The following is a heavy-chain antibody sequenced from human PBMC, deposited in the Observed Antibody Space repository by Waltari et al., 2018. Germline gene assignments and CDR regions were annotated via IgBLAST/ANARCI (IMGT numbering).Heavy chain of an antibody. J-gene: IGHJ4*02. CDR3: ARVSHCSGGSCYYYFDY. V-gene: IGHV1-2*06. CDR2: INPNSGGT. CDR1: GYTFTGYY. Sequence: QVQLVQSGAEVKKPGASVKVSCKASGYTFTGYYMHWVRQAPGQGLEWMGRINPNSGGTNYAQKFQGRVTMTRDTSISTVYMELSRLRSDDTAVYYCARVSHCSGGSCYYYFDYWGQGTLVTVSS. D-gene: IGHD2-15*01.